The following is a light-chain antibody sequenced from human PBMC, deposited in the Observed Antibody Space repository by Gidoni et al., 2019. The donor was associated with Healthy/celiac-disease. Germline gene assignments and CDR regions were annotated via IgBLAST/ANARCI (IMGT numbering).Light chain of an antibody. CDR3: QQYNNWLFT. Sequence: EIVMTQSPATLSVSPGERATLSSRASQSVSSNLAWYQQKPGQAPRLLIYGASTRATGIPARFSGSGSGTEFTLTISSLQSEDFAVYYCQQYNNWLFTFGGGTKVEIK. J-gene: IGKJ4*01. V-gene: IGKV3-15*01. CDR1: QSVSSN. CDR2: GAS.